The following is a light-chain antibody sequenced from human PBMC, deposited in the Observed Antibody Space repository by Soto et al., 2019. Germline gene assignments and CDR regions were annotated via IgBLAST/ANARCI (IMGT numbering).Light chain of an antibody. Sequence: EIVLTQSPGTLSLSPGERATLSFRASQSVSSSYLAWYQQKPGQAPRFLIYGASSRATGIPDRFSGSGSGTDFTLTISRLEPEDFAVNYCQQYGSSPTTFGQGTKVDIK. CDR1: QSVSSSY. CDR3: QQYGSSPTT. J-gene: IGKJ1*01. V-gene: IGKV3-20*01. CDR2: GAS.